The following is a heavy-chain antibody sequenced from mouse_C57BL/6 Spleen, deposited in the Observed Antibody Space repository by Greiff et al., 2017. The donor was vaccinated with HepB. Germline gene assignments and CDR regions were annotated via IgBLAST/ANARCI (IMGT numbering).Heavy chain of an antibody. J-gene: IGHJ3*01. V-gene: IGHV5-4*01. Sequence: EVNLVESGGGLVKPGGSLKLSCAASGFTFSSYAMSWVRQTPEKRLEWVATISDGGSYTYYPDNVKGRFTISRDNAKNNLYLQMSHLKSEDTAMYYCARDYDGYYGAWFAYWGQGTLVTVSA. CDR3: ARDYDGYYGAWFAY. D-gene: IGHD2-3*01. CDR2: ISDGGSYT. CDR1: GFTFSSYA.